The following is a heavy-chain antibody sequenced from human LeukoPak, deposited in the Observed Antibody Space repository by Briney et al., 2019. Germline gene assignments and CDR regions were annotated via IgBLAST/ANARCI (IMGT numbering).Heavy chain of an antibody. CDR1: GGTFSSYA. Sequence: ASVNVSCKSSGGTFSSYAISWVRQAPGQGLEWMGGIIPIFGTANYAQKFQGRVTITADKSTSTAYMELSSLRSEDTAVYYCARDGEDYYDSSGPNWYFDLWGRGTLVTVSS. CDR2: IIPIFGTA. CDR3: ARDGEDYYDSSGPNWYFDL. D-gene: IGHD3-22*01. J-gene: IGHJ2*01. V-gene: IGHV1-69*06.